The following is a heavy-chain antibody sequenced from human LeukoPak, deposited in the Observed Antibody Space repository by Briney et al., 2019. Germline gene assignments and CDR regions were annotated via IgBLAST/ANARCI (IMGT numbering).Heavy chain of an antibody. V-gene: IGHV4-4*07. CDR1: GGSISSYY. CDR2: IYPSGST. D-gene: IGHD6-13*01. J-gene: IGHJ4*02. CDR3: ARGAATGTFRYDS. Sequence: SETLSLTCTVSGGSISSYYWSWVRQPAGKGLEWIGRIYPSGSTNYNPSLKSRLTISLDTSKNRFSLKLTTVSAEDTAVYYCARGAATGTFRYDSWGQGTLVTVSS.